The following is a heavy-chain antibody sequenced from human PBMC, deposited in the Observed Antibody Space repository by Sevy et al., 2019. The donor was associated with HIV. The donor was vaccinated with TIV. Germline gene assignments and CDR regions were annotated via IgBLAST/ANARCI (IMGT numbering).Heavy chain of an antibody. Sequence: ASVKVSCKVSGYTLTQLSMHWVRQAPGKGLEWMGSFDPEDGETLYAQKFQGRVTMTEDTSTDTAYMELSSLRSEDTAIYYCATTKDYYESSGSTFDYWGQGTLVTVSS. CDR1: GYTLTQLS. J-gene: IGHJ4*02. CDR3: ATTKDYYESSGSTFDY. D-gene: IGHD3-22*01. V-gene: IGHV1-24*01. CDR2: FDPEDGET.